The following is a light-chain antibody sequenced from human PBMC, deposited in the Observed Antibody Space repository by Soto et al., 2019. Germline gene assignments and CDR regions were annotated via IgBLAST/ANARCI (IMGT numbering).Light chain of an antibody. CDR2: EGS. Sequence: QSALTQPASVSGSPGQSITISCTGTSSDVGINNLVSWCQHHPGKAPKLMIYEGSKRPSGVSNRFSGSKSGNTASLTISGLQAEDEADYYCCSYAGGSTGVFGGGTKVTVL. CDR1: SSDVGINNL. CDR3: CSYAGGSTGV. J-gene: IGLJ3*02. V-gene: IGLV2-23*01.